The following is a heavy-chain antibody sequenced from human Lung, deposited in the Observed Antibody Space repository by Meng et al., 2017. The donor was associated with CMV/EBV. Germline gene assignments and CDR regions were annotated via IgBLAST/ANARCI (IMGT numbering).Heavy chain of an antibody. V-gene: IGHV4-38-2*01. CDR1: GHSISSDYF. J-gene: IGHJ6*02. CDR3: VRHIIVVPARGYGVDV. D-gene: IGHD2-2*01. Sequence: SETLSLXCHVSGHSISSDYFWGWVRQSPGTGLEWVGICDSGDTFYNPSLKSRVAISVDTSANQFSLTLRSVTAADTAVYYCVRHIIVVPARGYGVDVWGQGTXVTGAS. CDR2: CDSGDT.